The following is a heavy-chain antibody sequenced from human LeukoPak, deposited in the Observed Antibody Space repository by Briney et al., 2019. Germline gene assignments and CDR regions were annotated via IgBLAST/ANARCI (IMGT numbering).Heavy chain of an antibody. D-gene: IGHD3-10*01. CDR2: IYYSGST. CDR3: ARQGPPLRLSYYYGSGSLGSTSRFFDY. J-gene: IGHJ4*02. Sequence: SETLSLTCTVSGGSISSSSYYWGWIRQPPGKGLEWIGSIYYSGSTYYNPSLKSRVTISVDTSKNQFSLKLSSVTAADTAVYYCARQGPPLRLSYYYGSGSLGSTSRFFDYWGQGTLVTVSS. V-gene: IGHV4-39*01. CDR1: GGSISSSSYY.